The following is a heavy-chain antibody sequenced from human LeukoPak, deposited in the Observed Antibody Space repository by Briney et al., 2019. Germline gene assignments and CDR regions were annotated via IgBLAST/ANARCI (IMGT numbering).Heavy chain of an antibody. CDR2: ISSSSTII. J-gene: IGHJ4*02. D-gene: IGHD6-19*01. CDR1: GFTFSSYS. CDR3: ARDLGIAVAGSYY. Sequence: GGSLRLSCAASGFTFSSYSMNWVRQAPGKGLEWVSYISSSSTIIYFAYSVKGRFTISRDNAKNSLYLQMNSLRAEDTAVYYCARDLGIAVAGSYYWGQGTLVTVSS. V-gene: IGHV3-48*04.